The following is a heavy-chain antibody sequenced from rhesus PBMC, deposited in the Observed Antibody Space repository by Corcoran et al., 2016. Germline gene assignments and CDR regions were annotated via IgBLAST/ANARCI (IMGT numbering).Heavy chain of an antibody. CDR1: GFTFSTYC. Sequence: EVQLVESGGGLVQPGGSLRLSCEASGFTFSTYCIHCVRQAPGKGLEWLAIISLDESKKYYADSMKDRFTISRDNSKNMVYLQMNNLKLEDTAVYYCVRGFYGLDSWGQGVVVTVSS. CDR3: VRGFYGLDS. J-gene: IGHJ6*01. V-gene: IGHV3-54*02. CDR2: ISLDESKK.